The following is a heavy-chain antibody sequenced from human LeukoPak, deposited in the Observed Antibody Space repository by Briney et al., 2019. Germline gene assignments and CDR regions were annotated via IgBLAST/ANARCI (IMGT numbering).Heavy chain of an antibody. CDR1: GFTFSSYE. V-gene: IGHV3-23*01. D-gene: IGHD2-15*01. CDR3: AKDRVDCSGGSCYSWFDP. Sequence: GGSLRLSCAASGFTFSSYEMNWVRQAPGKGLEWVSAISGSGGSTYYADSVKGRFTISRDNSKNTLYLQMNSLRAEDTAVYYCAKDRVDCSGGSCYSWFDPWGQGTLVTVSS. CDR2: ISGSGGST. J-gene: IGHJ5*02.